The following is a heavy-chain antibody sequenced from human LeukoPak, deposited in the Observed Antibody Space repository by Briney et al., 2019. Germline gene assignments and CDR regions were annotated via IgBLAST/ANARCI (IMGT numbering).Heavy chain of an antibody. CDR3: ARERGLYGGNLDDVFDI. CDR2: IWYDGSNK. J-gene: IGHJ3*02. Sequence: GGSLRLSCAASGFTFSSYGMHWVRQAPGKGLEWVAVIWYDGSNKYYADSVKGRFTISRDNSKNTLYLQMNSLRAEDTAVYYCARERGLYGGNLDDVFDIWGQGTMVTVSS. V-gene: IGHV3-33*01. D-gene: IGHD4-23*01. CDR1: GFTFSSYG.